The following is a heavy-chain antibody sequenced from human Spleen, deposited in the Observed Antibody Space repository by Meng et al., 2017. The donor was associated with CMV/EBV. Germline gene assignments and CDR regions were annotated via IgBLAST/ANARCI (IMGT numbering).Heavy chain of an antibody. D-gene: IGHD5-12*01. CDR2: IIPISGTA. J-gene: IGHJ4*02. CDR3: ARGRGGYSGYEADS. CDR1: GGTFSSYA. Sequence: SGGTFSSYAIRWVRQAPGQGLDWMGGIIPISGTANYAQKLQGRVTITTDETMSTAYTELSSLRSEDTVVYYCARGRGGYSGYEADSWGQGTLVTVSS. V-gene: IGHV1-69*05.